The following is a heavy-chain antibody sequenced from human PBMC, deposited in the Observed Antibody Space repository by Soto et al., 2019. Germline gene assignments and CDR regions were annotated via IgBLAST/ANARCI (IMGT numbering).Heavy chain of an antibody. CDR3: ARDQSFDSSDFDSGMDV. CDR1: GYPFTHYG. CDR2: ISPFNGNT. D-gene: IGHD3-22*01. Sequence: ASVKVSCKSSGYPFTHYGITWVRQAPGQGLEWMGWISPFNGNTNYGQTLQGRVTLTTDTSTSTVYMELRSLRSDDTAVYYCARDQSFDSSDFDSGMDVWGQGTTVTVSS. J-gene: IGHJ6*02. V-gene: IGHV1-18*01.